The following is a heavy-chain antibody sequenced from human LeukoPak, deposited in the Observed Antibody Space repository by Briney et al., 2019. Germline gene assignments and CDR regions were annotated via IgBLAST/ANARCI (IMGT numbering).Heavy chain of an antibody. CDR3: ARDIKDGSGWLIVMY. J-gene: IGHJ4*02. V-gene: IGHV1-2*02. Sequence: ASVKVSCKASGYTFTGYYMHWVRQAPGQGLEWMGWINPNSGGTNYAQKFQGRVTVTRDTSISTAYMELSRLRSDDTAVYYCARDIKDGSGWLIVMYWGQGTLVTVSS. D-gene: IGHD6-19*01. CDR2: INPNSGGT. CDR1: GYTFTGYY.